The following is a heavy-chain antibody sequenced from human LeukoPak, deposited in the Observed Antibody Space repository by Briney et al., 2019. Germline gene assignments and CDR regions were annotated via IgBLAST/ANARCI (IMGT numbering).Heavy chain of an antibody. CDR2: IRPDAHDG. Sequence: PGGSLRLSCAASGVSFRHYWMTWVRQAPGKGLEWVAIIRPDAHDGSYVDSVRGRFTISRDNAKNSLYLQLNSLGAEDTAVYFCSRADWGSIDYWGQGALVTVSS. CDR3: SRADWGSIDY. J-gene: IGHJ4*02. D-gene: IGHD7-27*01. CDR1: GVSFRHYW. V-gene: IGHV3-7*01.